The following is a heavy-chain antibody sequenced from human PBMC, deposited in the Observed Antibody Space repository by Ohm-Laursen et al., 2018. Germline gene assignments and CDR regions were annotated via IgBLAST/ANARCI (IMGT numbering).Heavy chain of an antibody. CDR3: ARSPVAYCDVNCRNWFDP. CDR2: IYPGDSDT. CDR1: GYSFTSYW. J-gene: IGHJ5*02. Sequence: ESLRISCKGSGYSFTSYWIGWVRQMPGKGLEWMGIIYPGDSDTRYSPSFQGQVTISADKPISTAYLQWSSLKASDTGMYYCARSPVAYCDVNCRNWFDPWGQGTLVTVSS. D-gene: IGHD2-21*02. V-gene: IGHV5-51*04.